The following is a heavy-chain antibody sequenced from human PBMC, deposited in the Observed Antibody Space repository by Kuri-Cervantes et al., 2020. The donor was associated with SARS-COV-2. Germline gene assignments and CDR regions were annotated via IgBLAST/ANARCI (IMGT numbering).Heavy chain of an antibody. J-gene: IGHJ4*02. V-gene: IGHV3-23*01. CDR2: ISGSGETT. CDR3: ASGGPTVATLFAD. D-gene: IGHD4-23*01. CDR1: GFSFSNFA. Sequence: GESLKISCEASGFSFSNFAMNWVRQAPGKGLEWVSGISGSGETTYYADSVKGRFTISRDSPTNTVSLQMNSLRAEDTAVYYCASGGPTVATLFADWGQGTLVTVSS.